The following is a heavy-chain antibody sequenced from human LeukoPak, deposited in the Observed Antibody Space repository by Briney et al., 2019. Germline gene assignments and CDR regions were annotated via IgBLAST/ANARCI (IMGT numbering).Heavy chain of an antibody. Sequence: SETLSLTCTVSGGSVSSYYWIWMRQPAGKGLEWIGRIYTSGSTNYNPSLKSRVTMSVDTSKNQFSLKLSSVTAADTAVYYCARGGRSAFDIWGQGTMVTVSS. J-gene: IGHJ3*02. V-gene: IGHV4-4*07. CDR1: GGSVSSYY. CDR2: IYTSGST. D-gene: IGHD2-15*01. CDR3: ARGGRSAFDI.